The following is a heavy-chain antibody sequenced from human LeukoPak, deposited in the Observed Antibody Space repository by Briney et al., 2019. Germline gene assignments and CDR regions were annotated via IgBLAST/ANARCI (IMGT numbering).Heavy chain of an antibody. CDR1: GGSFSGYY. D-gene: IGHD3-22*01. J-gene: IGHJ4*02. CDR2: INHSGST. V-gene: IGHV4-34*01. Sequence: SETLSLTCAVYGGSFSGYYWSWIRQPPGKGLEWIGEINHSGSTNYNTSLKSRVTISVDTSKNQFSLKLSSVTAADTAVYYCARGSSGYYSNFDYWGQGTLVTVSS. CDR3: ARGSSGYYSNFDY.